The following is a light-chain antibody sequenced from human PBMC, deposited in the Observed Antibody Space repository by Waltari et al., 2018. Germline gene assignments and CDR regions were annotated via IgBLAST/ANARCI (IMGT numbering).Light chain of an antibody. CDR2: KAS. V-gene: IGKV1-5*03. CDR1: QSVNRW. Sequence: DIQMTESPSTLTVSLGDRGTITCRASQSVNRWLAWYQQKPGKAPKLLISKASALQNGVAPRFSGGGSGTEFTLTISNLQPDDSSTYYCQQYGAFPGTFGQGTKVEIK. CDR3: QQYGAFPGT. J-gene: IGKJ1*01.